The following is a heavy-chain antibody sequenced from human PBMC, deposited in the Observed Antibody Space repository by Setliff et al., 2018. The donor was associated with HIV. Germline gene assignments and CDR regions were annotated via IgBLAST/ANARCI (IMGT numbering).Heavy chain of an antibody. CDR2: ISYDGTSK. V-gene: IGHV3-30*18. J-gene: IGHJ4*02. Sequence: PGGSLRLSCAASGFTFSTHGMHWVRQAPGKGLEWVAIISYDGTSKHYADSVKGRFTISRDNSKNTLYLHMNNLRGDDTAVYYCVKDVNLGLSRYFHYWGQGTLVTVSS. CDR1: GFTFSTHG. CDR3: VKDVNLGLSRYFHY.